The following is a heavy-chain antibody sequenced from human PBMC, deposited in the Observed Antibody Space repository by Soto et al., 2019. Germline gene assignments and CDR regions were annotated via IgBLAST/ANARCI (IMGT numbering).Heavy chain of an antibody. CDR3: ARDRPNAMDV. J-gene: IGHJ6*02. CDR1: GFTFSSYT. V-gene: IGHV3-30-3*01. CDR2: ISYDGSNI. Sequence: HPGGSLRLSCAASGFTFSSYTVHWVRQAPGKGLEWVAVISYDGSNIYYADSVKGRFTISRDNSKNTLYLQMNSLRPEDTAVYFCARDRPNAMDVWGRGTTVTVSS.